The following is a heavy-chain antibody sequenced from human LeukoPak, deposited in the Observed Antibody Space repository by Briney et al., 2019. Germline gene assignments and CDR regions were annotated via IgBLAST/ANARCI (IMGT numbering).Heavy chain of an antibody. D-gene: IGHD3-10*01. CDR1: GYTLTELS. Sequence: GASVKVSCKVYGYTLTELSMHWARQAPGKRLQWMGGFEPEDGETIYAQKFQGRVTMTEDTSTDTAYMELSSLRFEDTAVYYCARCSSGSFSKWFDPWGQGTLVTVSS. CDR2: FEPEDGET. J-gene: IGHJ5*02. V-gene: IGHV1-24*01. CDR3: ARCSSGSFSKWFDP.